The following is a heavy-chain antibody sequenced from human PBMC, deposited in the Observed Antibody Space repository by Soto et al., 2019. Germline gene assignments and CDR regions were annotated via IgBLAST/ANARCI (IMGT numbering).Heavy chain of an antibody. D-gene: IGHD5-12*01. CDR1: GGTLNSGDYF. CDR2: IFYTGST. CDR3: TRVRATLYRHYYLDN. V-gene: IGHV4-30-4*01. J-gene: IGHJ4*02. Sequence: NPSETLSLTCSVSGGTLNSGDYFWCWIRQPPGKGLEWIGSIFYTGSTYYSPSLKSRASMSMATSKNLFSLSLRSLTAADSSVYFCTRVRATLYRHYYLDNWGQGTPVTVAS.